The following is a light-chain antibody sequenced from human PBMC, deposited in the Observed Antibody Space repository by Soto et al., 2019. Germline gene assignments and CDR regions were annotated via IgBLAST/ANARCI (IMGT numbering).Light chain of an antibody. CDR2: KAS. V-gene: IGKV1-5*03. Sequence: DIQMSQSPSTLSASVGDRFTITCRASQSISYWLAWYQQKPGKAPKLLIYKASNLESGVPSRFSGTGSGTKFTLTISSLQPDDFATYYCQQYNSSFGGGTKVDIK. CDR3: QQYNSS. J-gene: IGKJ4*01. CDR1: QSISYW.